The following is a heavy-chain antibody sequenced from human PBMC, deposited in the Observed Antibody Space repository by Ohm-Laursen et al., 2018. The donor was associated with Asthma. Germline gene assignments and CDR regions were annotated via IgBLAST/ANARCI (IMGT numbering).Heavy chain of an antibody. V-gene: IGHV4-31*02. CDR2: IYYSGST. J-gene: IGHJ5*02. D-gene: IGHD2-2*01. Sequence: SQTLSLTWTVSGGSISSGGYYWSWIRQHPGKGLEWIGYIYYSGSTYYNPSLKSRVTISVDTSKNQFSLKLSSVTAADTAVYYCARGALYCSSTSCYADWFDPWGQGTLVTVSS. CDR1: GGSISSGGYY. CDR3: ARGALYCSSTSCYADWFDP.